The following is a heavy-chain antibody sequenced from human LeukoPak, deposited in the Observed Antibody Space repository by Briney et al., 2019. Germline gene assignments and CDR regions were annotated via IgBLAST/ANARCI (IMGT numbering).Heavy chain of an antibody. CDR1: GFTFSSYA. J-gene: IGHJ4*02. V-gene: IGHV3-23*01. D-gene: IGHD6-13*01. CDR2: LSGSGGST. Sequence: GGSLRLSCAGSGFTFSSYAMSWVRQAPGKGLEWVSALSGSGGSTYYADSVKGRFTISRDNSKNTLYLQMNSLRAEAMAVYYCAKDQVMVKIAAASDFDYWGQGTLVTVSS. CDR3: AKDQVMVKIAAASDFDY.